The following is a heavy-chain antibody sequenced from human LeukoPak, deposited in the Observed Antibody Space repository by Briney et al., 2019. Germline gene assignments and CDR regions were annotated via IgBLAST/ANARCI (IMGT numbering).Heavy chain of an antibody. Sequence: GASVKVSCKASGYTFTGYYMHWARQAPGQGLEWMGWINPNSGGTNYAQKFQGRVTMTRDTSISTAYMELSRLRSDDTAVYYCARDLLYGDYVYFQHWGQGTLVTVSS. CDR2: INPNSGGT. V-gene: IGHV1-2*02. CDR1: GYTFTGYY. CDR3: ARDLLYGDYVYFQH. D-gene: IGHD4-17*01. J-gene: IGHJ1*01.